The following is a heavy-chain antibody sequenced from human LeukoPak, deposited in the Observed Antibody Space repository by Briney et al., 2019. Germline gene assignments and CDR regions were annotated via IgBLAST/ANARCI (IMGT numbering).Heavy chain of an antibody. J-gene: IGHJ4*02. D-gene: IGHD6-13*01. V-gene: IGHV3-48*03. Sequence: GGSLRLSCAASGFTFSSYEMNWVRQAPGKGLEWVSYISSSGSTIYYADSVKGRSTISRDNAKNSLYLQMNSLRAEDTAVYYCAREGSSSWYKTGGFDYWGQGTLVTVSS. CDR3: AREGSSSWYKTGGFDY. CDR1: GFTFSSYE. CDR2: ISSSGSTI.